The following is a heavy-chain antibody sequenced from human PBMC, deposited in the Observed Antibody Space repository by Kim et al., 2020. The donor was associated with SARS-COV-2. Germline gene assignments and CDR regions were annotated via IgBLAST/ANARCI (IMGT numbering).Heavy chain of an antibody. CDR1: GGSISSYY. J-gene: IGHJ5*02. D-gene: IGHD3-10*01. CDR3: ARQRTSMVREVGGDWVDP. V-gene: IGHV4-59*08. Sequence: SETLSLTCIVSGGSISSYYWSWIWQPAGKGLEWIGYIYYSGSTNYNPSLKSRVIIAVDTSKNQLSLKLSSVTAAYTAVNDCARQRTSMVREVGGDWVDP. CDR2: IYYSGST.